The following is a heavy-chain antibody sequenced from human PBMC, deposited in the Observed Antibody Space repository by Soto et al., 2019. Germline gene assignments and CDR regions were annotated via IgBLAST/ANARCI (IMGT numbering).Heavy chain of an antibody. CDR1: GGSISSSSYY. V-gene: IGHV4-39*01. J-gene: IGHJ6*02. D-gene: IGHD4-17*01. CDR2: IYYSGST. CDR3: ARPVNYGDYFYGMDG. Sequence: SETLSLTCTVSGGSISSSSYYWGWIRQPPGKGLEWIGSIYYSGSTYYNPSLKSRVTISVDTSKNQFSLKLSSVTAADTAVYYCARPVNYGDYFYGMDGWGQGTTVTVSS.